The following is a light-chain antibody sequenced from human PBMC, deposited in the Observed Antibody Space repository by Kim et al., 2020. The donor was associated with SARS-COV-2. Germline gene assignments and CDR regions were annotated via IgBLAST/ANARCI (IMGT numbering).Light chain of an antibody. CDR2: SAS. J-gene: IGKJ2*01. CDR3: QQYNNWPYT. Sequence: EIMMTQSPVTLSVSPGERATLSCRASQSVSINLAWYQQKPGQAPRLLIYSASARATGIPARFSASASGTEFTLTISSLQSEDFAVYYCQQYNNWPYTFGQGTKLEI. V-gene: IGKV3-15*01. CDR1: QSVSIN.